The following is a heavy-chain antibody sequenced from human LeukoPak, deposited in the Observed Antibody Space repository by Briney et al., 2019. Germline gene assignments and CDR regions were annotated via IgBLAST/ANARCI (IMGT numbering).Heavy chain of an antibody. Sequence: GGSLRLSCAASGFTVSSNYMSWVRQAPGKGLEWVSVIYSGGSTYYADSVKGRFTISRDNSKNTLYLQMNSLRAEDTAVYYCARAITMVRGVMSLYAYWGQGTLVTVSS. D-gene: IGHD3-10*01. CDR3: ARAITMVRGVMSLYAY. CDR2: IYSGGST. CDR1: GFTVSSNY. V-gene: IGHV3-53*01. J-gene: IGHJ4*02.